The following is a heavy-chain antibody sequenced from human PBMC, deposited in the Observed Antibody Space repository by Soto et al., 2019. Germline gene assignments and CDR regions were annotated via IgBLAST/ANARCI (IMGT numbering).Heavy chain of an antibody. CDR1: GYTFTSYG. D-gene: IGHD3-22*01. Sequence: ASVKVSCKASGYTFTSYGISWVRQAPGQGLEWMGWISAYNGNTNYAQKLQGRVTMTTDTSTSTAYMELRSLRSDDTAVYYCARDHYDSSGYYYDSFDIWGQGTMVTVSS. CDR3: ARDHYDSSGYYYDSFDI. J-gene: IGHJ3*02. V-gene: IGHV1-18*04. CDR2: ISAYNGNT.